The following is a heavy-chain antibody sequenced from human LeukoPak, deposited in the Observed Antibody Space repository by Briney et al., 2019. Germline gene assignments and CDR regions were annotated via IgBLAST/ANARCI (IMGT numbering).Heavy chain of an antibody. D-gene: IGHD2-2*01. J-gene: IGHJ5*02. CDR1: GYSISSGYY. Sequence: SETLSLTCTVSGYSISSGYYWGWIRQPPGKGLEWIANIYHSGNTYYNPSLKSRVTISVDTSRNQFSLKLSSVTAADTAVYYCALQPARRLSWFNPWGQGTLVTVSS. V-gene: IGHV4-38-2*02. CDR2: IYHSGNT. CDR3: ALQPARRLSWFNP.